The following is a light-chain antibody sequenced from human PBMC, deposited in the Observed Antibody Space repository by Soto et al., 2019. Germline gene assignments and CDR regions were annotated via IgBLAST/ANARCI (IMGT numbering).Light chain of an antibody. V-gene: IGKV3-11*01. CDR1: QSVRSER. J-gene: IGKJ3*01. CDR3: QQRSNWPS. Sequence: EIVLTQSPDTLSLSPGERATLSCRASQSVRSERLAWYQQKRGQAPTLLIYDASNRATGIPARFSGSGSGTDFTLTISSLEPEDFAVYYCQQRSNWPSFGPGTKVDIK. CDR2: DAS.